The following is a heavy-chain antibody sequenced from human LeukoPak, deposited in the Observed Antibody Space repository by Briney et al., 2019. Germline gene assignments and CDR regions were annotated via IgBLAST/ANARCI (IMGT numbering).Heavy chain of an antibody. CDR1: GFTFTTYG. CDR3: ARDPKSYSTGWYNWFDP. CDR2: ISYNGGYR. Sequence: GGSLRLSCTASGFTFTTYGLHWVRQAPGKGLEWVAVISYNGGYRHYADSVKGRFTISRDDSKNTLYLQINSLRGEDTAVYYCARDPKSYSTGWYNWFDPWGQGTLVTVSS. J-gene: IGHJ5*02. D-gene: IGHD6-19*01. V-gene: IGHV3-30*03.